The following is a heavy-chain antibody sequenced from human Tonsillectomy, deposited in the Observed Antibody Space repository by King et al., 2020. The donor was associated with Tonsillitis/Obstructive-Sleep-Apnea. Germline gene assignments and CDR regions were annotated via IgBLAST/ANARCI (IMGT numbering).Heavy chain of an antibody. V-gene: IGHV3-30*01. CDR1: GFTFSSYA. CDR3: AREASYGSGSYYQNHFDY. J-gene: IGHJ4*02. D-gene: IGHD3-10*01. CDR2: ISYDGSNK. Sequence: VQLVESGGGVVQPGRSLRLSCAASGFTFSSYAMHWVRQAPGKGLEWVAVISYDGSNKYYADSVKGRFTISRDNSKNTLYLQMNSLRAEDTAVYYCAREASYGSGSYYQNHFDYWGQGTLVTVSS.